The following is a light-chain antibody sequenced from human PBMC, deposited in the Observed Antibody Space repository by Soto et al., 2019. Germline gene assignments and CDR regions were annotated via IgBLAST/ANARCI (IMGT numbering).Light chain of an antibody. CDR1: QSPVTTDGNTY. CDR2: KVS. J-gene: IGKJ2*01. CDR3: MQGTDWPYT. Sequence: DIVMTQSPLSLPVTLGQPASISCRSSQSPVTTDGNTYLNWFQQRPGQSPRRLIYKVSIRDSGVPDRFSGSGSGTDFTLKISRVEVEDVGVYFCMQGTDWPYTFGQGTKLEI. V-gene: IGKV2-30*01.